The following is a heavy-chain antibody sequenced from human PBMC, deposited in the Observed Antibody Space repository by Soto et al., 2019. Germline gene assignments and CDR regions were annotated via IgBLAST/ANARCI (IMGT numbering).Heavy chain of an antibody. D-gene: IGHD3-10*01. CDR3: ARGGYYGSGSYYNDY. J-gene: IGHJ4*02. CDR2: ISSNGGST. V-gene: IGHV3-64*01. CDR1: GFTFSSYA. Sequence: GSLRLSCAASGFTFSSYAMHWVRQAPGKGLEYVSAISSNGGSTYYANSVKGRFTISRDNSKNTLYLQMGSLRAEDMAVYYCARGGYYGSGSYYNDYWGQGTLVTVSS.